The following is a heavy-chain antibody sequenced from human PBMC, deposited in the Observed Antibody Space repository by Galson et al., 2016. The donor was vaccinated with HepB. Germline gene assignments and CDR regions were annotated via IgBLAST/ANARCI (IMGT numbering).Heavy chain of an antibody. J-gene: IGHJ4*02. CDR2: ITGSGRST. CDR3: AKDRESTVVIGTYYFDF. CDR1: GFTYSTSA. Sequence: SLRLSCAASGFTYSTSAMSWVRQAPGKGLEWVSSITGSGRSTYYADSVKGRFTISRGNSKNTLYLQMNSLRVEDTAVYYCAKDRESTVVIGTYYFDFWGQGTQLTVSS. V-gene: IGHV3-23*01. D-gene: IGHD3-22*01.